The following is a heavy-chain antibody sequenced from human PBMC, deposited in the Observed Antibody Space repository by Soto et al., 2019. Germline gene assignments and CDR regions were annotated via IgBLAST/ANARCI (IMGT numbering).Heavy chain of an antibody. CDR1: GGSISSYY. CDR3: ASLRLGSSGWDVRLFDY. D-gene: IGHD6-19*01. V-gene: IGHV4-59*08. J-gene: IGHJ4*02. CDR2: IYYSGST. Sequence: SETLSLTCTVSGGSISSYYWSWIRQPPGKGLEWIGYIYYSGSTNYNPSLKSRVTISVDTSKNQFSLKLSSVTAADTAVYYCASLRLGSSGWDVRLFDYWGQGTLVTVSS.